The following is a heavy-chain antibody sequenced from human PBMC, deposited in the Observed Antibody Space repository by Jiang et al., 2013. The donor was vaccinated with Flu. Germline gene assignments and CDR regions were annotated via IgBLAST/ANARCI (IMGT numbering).Heavy chain of an antibody. Sequence: SGGNLAQPGGSLRLSCTITGFTFSNYAFNWVRRAPGKGLEWVAAISDGVGATFHADSVKGRFTISRDNSKNTLYLQMNSLTADDTAVYYCARRVDATSGSGAMDVWGQGTTVIVSS. J-gene: IGHJ6*02. CDR1: GFTFSNYA. D-gene: IGHD1-26*01. CDR3: ARRVDATSGSGAMDV. CDR2: ISDGVGAT. V-gene: IGHV3-23*01.